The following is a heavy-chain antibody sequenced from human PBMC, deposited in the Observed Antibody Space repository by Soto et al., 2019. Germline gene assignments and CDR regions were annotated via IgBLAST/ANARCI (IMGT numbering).Heavy chain of an antibody. CDR2: IYPGDSDT. Sequence: LKISCKGSGYSFTSYWIGWVRQMPGKGLEWMGIIYPGDSDTRYSPSFQGQFTISADKSISTAYLQWSSLKASDTAMYYFSRLPSYSSSWYYYYGMDVWGQGTTVTVSS. V-gene: IGHV5-51*01. J-gene: IGHJ6*02. CDR1: GYSFTSYW. CDR3: SRLPSYSSSWYYYYGMDV. D-gene: IGHD6-13*01.